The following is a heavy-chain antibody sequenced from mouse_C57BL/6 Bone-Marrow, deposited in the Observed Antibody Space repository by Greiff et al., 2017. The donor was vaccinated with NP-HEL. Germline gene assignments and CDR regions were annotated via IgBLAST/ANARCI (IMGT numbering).Heavy chain of an antibody. CDR3: ARGSYDYDDGY. D-gene: IGHD2-4*01. J-gene: IGHJ2*01. CDR1: GYTFTSYW. CDR2: IYPSDSET. V-gene: IGHV1-61*01. Sequence: QVQLQQPGAELVRPGSSVKLSCKASGYTFTSYWMDWVKQRPGQGLEWIGNIYPSDSETHYNQKFKDKATLTVDKSSSTAYMQLSSLTSEDSAVYYCARGSYDYDDGYWGQGTTLTVSS.